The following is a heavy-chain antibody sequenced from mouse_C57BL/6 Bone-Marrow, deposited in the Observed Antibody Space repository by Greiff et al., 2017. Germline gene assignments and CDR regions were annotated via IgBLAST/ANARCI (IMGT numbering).Heavy chain of an antibody. CDR2: ISDGGSYT. J-gene: IGHJ2*01. V-gene: IGHV5-4*01. D-gene: IGHD1-1*01. CDR3: ARDGSSSDY. Sequence: EVQLVESGGGLVKPGGSLKLSCAASGFTFSSYAMSWVRQTPEKRLEWVATISDGGSYTYYPDNVKGRFTISRDNAKNNLYLQMSHLKSEDTAMYYCARDGSSSDYWGQGTTRTVSS. CDR1: GFTFSSYA.